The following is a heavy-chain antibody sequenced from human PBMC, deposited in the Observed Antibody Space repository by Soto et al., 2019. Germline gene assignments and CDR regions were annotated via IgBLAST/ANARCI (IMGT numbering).Heavy chain of an antibody. J-gene: IGHJ4*02. V-gene: IGHV1-69*13. CDR2: IVPIYRTA. CDR1: GYSFTDYH. Sequence: SVKVSCKASGYSFTDYHIHWVRQAPGQGLEWVGGIVPIYRTADYAQKFQGRVTITADESARTSYMELRSLKSQDTAAYYCVRDSGAKLSSSWGQGTLVTVSS. D-gene: IGHD6-13*01. CDR3: VRDSGAKLSSS.